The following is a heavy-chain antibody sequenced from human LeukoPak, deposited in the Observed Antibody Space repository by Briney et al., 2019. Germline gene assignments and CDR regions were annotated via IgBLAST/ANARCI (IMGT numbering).Heavy chain of an antibody. CDR2: IYHRGNT. D-gene: IGHD1-20*01. CDR3: ARVNWLFDY. J-gene: IGHJ4*02. Sequence: SETLSLTCAVSGYSISSGYHWGWIRQPPGKGLEWIGSIYHRGNTYYNPSLKSRVTLSVDTSKNQFFLKLTSVTAADTAAYYCARVNWLFDYWGQGTLVTVSS. V-gene: IGHV4-38-2*01. CDR1: GYSISSGYH.